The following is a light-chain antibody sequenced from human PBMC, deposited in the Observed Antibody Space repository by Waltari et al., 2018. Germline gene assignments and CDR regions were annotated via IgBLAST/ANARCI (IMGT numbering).Light chain of an antibody. CDR1: QTLLYSSTIKKY. V-gene: IGKV4-1*01. J-gene: IGKJ4*01. CDR2: WAS. Sequence: DIVMTQSPDSLTVSLGERATINCKSSQTLLYSSTIKKYLAWYQQKPGQSPKLLIYWASTRESGVPDRFSGSGSGTDFTLTISSLQTEDVAVYYCQQYYSTPFTFGGGTKVEIK. CDR3: QQYYSTPFT.